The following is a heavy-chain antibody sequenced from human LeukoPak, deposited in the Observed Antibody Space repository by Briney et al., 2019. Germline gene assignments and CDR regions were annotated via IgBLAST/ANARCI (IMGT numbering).Heavy chain of an antibody. CDR2: ITSSSTYI. CDR1: GFTFSDYT. CDR3: ARGQGRFDT. J-gene: IGHJ5*02. Sequence: PGGSLRLSCTVSGFTFSDYTMNWVRQAPGMGLEWVSSITSSSTYIYYADSVKGRFTISRDNAENSLSLQMNNLRAEDTAVYYCARGQGRFDTWGQGNLVTVSS. V-gene: IGHV3-21*01.